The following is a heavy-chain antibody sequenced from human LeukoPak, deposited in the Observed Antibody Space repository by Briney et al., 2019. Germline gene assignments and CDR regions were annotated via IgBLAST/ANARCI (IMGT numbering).Heavy chain of an antibody. CDR1: GGTFSSYT. CDR2: IIPILGIA. V-gene: IGHV1-69*04. J-gene: IGHJ4*02. D-gene: IGHD6-19*01. CDR3: ARDVEVAGLRGFDY. Sequence: ASVKVSCKASGGTFSSYTISWVRQAPGQGLERMGRIIPILGIANYAQKFQGRVTISAAKSTSTAYMELSSLRSKATAVYSCARDVEVAGLRGFDYWGQGTLVTVSS.